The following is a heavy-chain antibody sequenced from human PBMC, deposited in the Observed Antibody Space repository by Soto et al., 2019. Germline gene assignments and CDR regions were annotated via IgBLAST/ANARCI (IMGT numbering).Heavy chain of an antibody. V-gene: IGHV4-39*01. Sequence: SETLSLTCSVSGASISDNSFYWGWVRQPPGKGLEWIGNIYYGETTYYNPSLKSRVTISADTSNNQVSLMVTSVTVADTAVYYCARLAAYDFWRGGNWFDTWGQG. CDR3: ARLAAYDFWRGGNWFDT. CDR2: IYYGETT. D-gene: IGHD3-3*01. J-gene: IGHJ5*02. CDR1: GASISDNSFY.